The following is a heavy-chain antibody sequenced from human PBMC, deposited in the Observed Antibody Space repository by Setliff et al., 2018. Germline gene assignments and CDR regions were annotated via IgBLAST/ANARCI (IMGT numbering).Heavy chain of an antibody. CDR3: ARSDHLVVDGFDV. Sequence: GASVKVSCKTSGYAFTDNYIHWVRQAPGQGLEWMGWINPKTGGTNLAQKFQGWVSMTRDTSITTAYMELSRLTSDDMAVYFCARSDHLVVDGFDVRGQGTMVTVSS. J-gene: IGHJ3*01. CDR1: GYAFTDNY. V-gene: IGHV1-2*04. D-gene: IGHD3-16*01. CDR2: INPKTGGT.